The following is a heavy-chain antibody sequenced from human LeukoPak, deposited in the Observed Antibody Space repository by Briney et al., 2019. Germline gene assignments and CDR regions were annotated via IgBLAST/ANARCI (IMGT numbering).Heavy chain of an antibody. CDR1: GGSISSSSYY. CDR2: IYYSGST. D-gene: IGHD3/OR15-3a*01. CDR3: ARPGLGWFDP. Sequence: SETLSLTCTVSGGSISSSSYYWGWIRQPPGKGLEWIGSIYYSGSTYYNPSLKSRVTISVDTSKNQFSLKLSSVTAADTAVYYCARPGLGWFDPWGQGTLVTVSS. J-gene: IGHJ5*02. V-gene: IGHV4-39*07.